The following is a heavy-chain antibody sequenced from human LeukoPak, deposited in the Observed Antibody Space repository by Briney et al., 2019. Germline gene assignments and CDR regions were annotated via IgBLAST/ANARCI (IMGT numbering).Heavy chain of an antibody. D-gene: IGHD2-2*01. CDR2: IIPIFGTA. CDR3: ARERSQENRPYCSSTSCPNWFDP. V-gene: IGHV1-69*13. Sequence: ASVKVSCKASGGTFSSYAISWVRQAPGQGREWMGGIIPIFGTANYAQKFQGRVTITADESTSTAYMELSSLRSEDTAVYYCARERSQENRPYCSSTSCPNWFDPWGQGSLVTVSS. CDR1: GGTFSSYA. J-gene: IGHJ5*02.